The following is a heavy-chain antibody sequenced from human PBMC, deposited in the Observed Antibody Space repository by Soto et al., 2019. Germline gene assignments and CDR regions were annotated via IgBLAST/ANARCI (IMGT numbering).Heavy chain of an antibody. V-gene: IGHV1-69*13. Sequence: GASVKVSCKASGGTFSSYAISWVRQAPGQGLEWMGGIIPIFGTANYAQKFQGRVTITADESTSTAYMELSSLRSEDTAVYYCARGYSSSSPDYYNYYGMDVWGQGTTVTVSS. CDR1: GGTFSSYA. CDR2: IIPIFGTA. J-gene: IGHJ6*02. CDR3: ARGYSSSSPDYYNYYGMDV. D-gene: IGHD6-6*01.